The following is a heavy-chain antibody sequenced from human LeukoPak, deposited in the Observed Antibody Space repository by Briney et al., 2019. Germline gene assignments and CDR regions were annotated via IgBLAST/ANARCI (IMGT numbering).Heavy chain of an antibody. V-gene: IGHV4-4*07. J-gene: IGHJ6*03. CDR1: GGSISSYY. CDR2: IYTSGST. CDR3: ARDVRSMRYCSSTSCYWDYYYYYMDV. Sequence: PSETLSLTCTVSGGSISSYYWSWIRQPAGKGLEWIGRIYTSGSTNYNPSLKSRVTMSVDTSKNQFSLKLSSVTAADTAVYYCARDVRSMRYCSSTSCYWDYYYYYMDVWGKGTTVTVSS. D-gene: IGHD2-2*01.